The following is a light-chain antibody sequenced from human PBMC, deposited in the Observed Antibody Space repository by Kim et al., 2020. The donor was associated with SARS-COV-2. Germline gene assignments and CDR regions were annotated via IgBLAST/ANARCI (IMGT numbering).Light chain of an antibody. CDR2: GAS. Sequence: EIVLTQSPGTLSLSPGERATLSCRASQSVSSNYLTWYQQKPGQAPRLLIYGASSRATGIPDRFSGSGSGTDFTLTISGLEPEDFAVYYCQQYGSSPYTFGRGPSWRS. CDR1: QSVSSNY. CDR3: QQYGSSPYT. V-gene: IGKV3-20*01. J-gene: IGKJ2*01.